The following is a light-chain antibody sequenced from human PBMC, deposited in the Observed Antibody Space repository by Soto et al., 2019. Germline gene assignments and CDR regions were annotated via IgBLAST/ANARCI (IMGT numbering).Light chain of an antibody. CDR3: QQRFNWQVT. J-gene: IGKJ5*01. CDR2: DAS. CDR1: QSINNY. V-gene: IGKV3-11*01. Sequence: IVLTHSPVTLSLSPGEIATLSFGASQSINNYLAWYQQKPGQAPRLLIYDASNRATGIPARFSGSGSGTDFTLTISSLEPEDFAVYYCQQRFNWQVTFGQGTRLEIK.